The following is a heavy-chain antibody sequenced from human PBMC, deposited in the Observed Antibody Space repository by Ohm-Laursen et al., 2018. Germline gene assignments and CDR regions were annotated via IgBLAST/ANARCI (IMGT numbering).Heavy chain of an antibody. CDR2: INHRGTT. V-gene: IGHV4-34*01. J-gene: IGHJ4*02. D-gene: IGHD3-9*01. Sequence: SDTLSLTCPVYGESFSGSYCSWIRQPPGKGLEWIGEINHRGTTNYKSSLKSRVTMSVDTSKNQFSVKLTSVTAVDAAVYYCATSPHDIMSSKDYWGQGTLVTVSS. CDR1: GESFSGSY. CDR3: ATSPHDIMSSKDY.